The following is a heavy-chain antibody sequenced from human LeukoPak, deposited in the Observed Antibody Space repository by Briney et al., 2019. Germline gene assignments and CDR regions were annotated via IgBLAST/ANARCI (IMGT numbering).Heavy chain of an antibody. CDR2: IRFTGSYI. Sequence: GGSLRLSCAASGFTFTSYSMNWVRQAPGRGLEWVSSIRFTGSYIYYADSVKGRFTISRDDAKNLLSLQMISLRVEDTAVFYCARDQYDTWSRRGNFDSWGQGTLVIVSS. CDR3: ARDQYDTWSRRGNFDS. V-gene: IGHV3-21*04. J-gene: IGHJ4*02. D-gene: IGHD3-3*01. CDR1: GFTFTSYS.